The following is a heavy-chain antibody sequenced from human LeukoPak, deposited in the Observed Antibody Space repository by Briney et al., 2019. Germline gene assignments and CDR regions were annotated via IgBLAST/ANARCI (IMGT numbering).Heavy chain of an antibody. CDR3: TRDRSGQD. V-gene: IGHV3-7*03. Sequence: GGTLRLSCAASGFTFSSYRMSGVRQAPGQGLQWVANIKQEGSEKYYVGSVKGRFTISRDNAKNSLYLQMNSLRAEDTAVYYCTRDRSGQDWGQGTLVTVSS. CDR2: IKQEGSEK. CDR1: GFTFSSYR. J-gene: IGHJ4*02. D-gene: IGHD1-1*01.